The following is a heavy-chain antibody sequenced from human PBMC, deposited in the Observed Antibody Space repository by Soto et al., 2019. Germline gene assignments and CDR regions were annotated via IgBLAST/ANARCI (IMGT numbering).Heavy chain of an antibody. CDR1: GLSVRNNY. V-gene: IGHV3-53*01. CDR3: VRPLPSGRNYGMDV. D-gene: IGHD3-10*01. CDR2: IYNDGTT. Sequence: EVQLEESGGGLIQPGGSLRLSCTASGLSVRNNYMSWVRQAPGMGLEWVSVIYNDGTTYYADSVKGRFTLSRDTSKNTLSLQMDRLRAEDTAVYYCVRPLPSGRNYGMDVWGQGTTVTVSS. J-gene: IGHJ6*02.